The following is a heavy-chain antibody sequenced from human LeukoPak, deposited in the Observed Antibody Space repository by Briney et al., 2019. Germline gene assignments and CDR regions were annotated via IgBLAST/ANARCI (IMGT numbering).Heavy chain of an antibody. V-gene: IGHV3-21*01. Sequence: GGSLRLSCAASGFTFSSYSMNWVRQAPGKGLEWVSSIGSSSTYIYYADSVKGRFTISRDNAKNSLYLQMNSPRAEDTAVYYCARTHPPRYNYDVDAFDIWGQGTMVTVSS. CDR1: GFTFSSYS. CDR2: IGSSSTYI. J-gene: IGHJ3*02. D-gene: IGHD5-24*01. CDR3: ARTHPPRYNYDVDAFDI.